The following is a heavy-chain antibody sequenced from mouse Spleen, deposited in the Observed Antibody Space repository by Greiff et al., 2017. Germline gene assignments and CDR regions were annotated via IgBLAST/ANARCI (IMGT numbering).Heavy chain of an antibody. J-gene: IGHJ3*01. CDR1: GYTFTSYW. D-gene: IGHD1-2*01. V-gene: IGHV1-64*01. CDR2: IHPNSGST. CDR3: AKSLRLFAY. Sequence: QVQLQQSGAELVKPGASVKLSCKASGYTFTSYWMHWVKQRPGQGLEWIGMIHPNSGSTNYNEKFKGKATLTVDTSSSTAYMELHSLTSEDSAVYFCAKSLRLFAYWGQGTLVTVSA.